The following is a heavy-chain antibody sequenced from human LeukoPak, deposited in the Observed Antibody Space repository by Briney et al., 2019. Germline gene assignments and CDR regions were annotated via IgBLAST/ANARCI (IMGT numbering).Heavy chain of an antibody. CDR1: GYNFISYG. J-gene: IGHJ5*02. D-gene: IGHD2-15*01. V-gene: IGHV1-18*01. Sequence: ASVKVPCKASGYNFISYGISWVRQAPGQGLEWMGWISAYNGNTNYAQKLQGRVTMTTDTSTSTAYMELRSLRSDDTAVYYCAREAGVADLYNWFDPWGQGTLVTVSS. CDR3: AREAGVADLYNWFDP. CDR2: ISAYNGNT.